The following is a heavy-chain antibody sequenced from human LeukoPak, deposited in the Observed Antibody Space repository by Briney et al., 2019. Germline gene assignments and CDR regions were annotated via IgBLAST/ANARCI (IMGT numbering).Heavy chain of an antibody. J-gene: IGHJ3*02. D-gene: IGHD3-22*01. CDR1: GFTFSSYA. CDR3: AKDLGKTDYYDSSGYYYGDAFDI. CDR2: ISGSGGST. Sequence: PGGSLRLSCAVSGFTFSSYAMSWVRQAPGKGLEWVSAISGSGGSTYYADSVKGRFTISRDNSKNTLYLQMNSLRAEDTAVYYCAKDLGKTDYYDSSGYYYGDAFDIWGQGTMVTVSS. V-gene: IGHV3-23*01.